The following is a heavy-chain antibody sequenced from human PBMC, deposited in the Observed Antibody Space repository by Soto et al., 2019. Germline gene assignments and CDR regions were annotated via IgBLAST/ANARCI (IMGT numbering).Heavy chain of an antibody. D-gene: IGHD6-19*01. CDR3: ARDQSGSYYYYGMDV. CDR1: VFTFSSYS. V-gene: IGHV3-21*01. Sequence: PVGSLRLSCASSVFTFSSYSMNRVRHAPGKGLEWVSSISSSSSYIYYADSVKGRFTISRDNAKNSLYLQMNSLRAEDTAVYYCARDQSGSYYYYGMDVWGQGTTVTVSS. J-gene: IGHJ6*02. CDR2: ISSSSSYI.